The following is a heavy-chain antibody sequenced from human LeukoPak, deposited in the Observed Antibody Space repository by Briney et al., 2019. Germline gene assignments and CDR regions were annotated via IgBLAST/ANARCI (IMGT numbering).Heavy chain of an antibody. Sequence: SETLSLTCAVYGGSFSGYYWSWIRQPPGKGLEWIGSIYSGGTTYYNPSLKSRITISIDTSKNQFSLRLSSVTAADTAVYYCARRRWLIQGDGGLYFDYWGQGALVTVSS. CDR3: ARRRWLIQGDGGLYFDY. CDR1: GGSFSGYY. V-gene: IGHV4-34*01. CDR2: IYSGGTT. J-gene: IGHJ4*02. D-gene: IGHD6-19*01.